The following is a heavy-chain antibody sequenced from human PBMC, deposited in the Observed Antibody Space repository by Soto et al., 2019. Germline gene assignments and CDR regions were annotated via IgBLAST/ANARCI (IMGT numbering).Heavy chain of an antibody. CDR2: IYYLGST. D-gene: IGHD3-10*01. CDR3: ARDGYDGSGSPYPAY. CDR1: GGSMSEYC. J-gene: IGHJ4*02. Sequence: TAEPLSLTCRVSGGSMSEYCWSWIRQSPGRGLEWMGYIYYLGSTDYNPSLKSRVTISVDTSQRQFSLRLTSVTAADTAGYYCARDGYDGSGSPYPAYWGPGTQVTVS. V-gene: IGHV4-59*01.